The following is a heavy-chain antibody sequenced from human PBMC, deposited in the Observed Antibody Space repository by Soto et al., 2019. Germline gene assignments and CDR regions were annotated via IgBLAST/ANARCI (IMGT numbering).Heavy chain of an antibody. V-gene: IGHV1-18*01. CDR2: ISAYNGNT. Sequence: SVKVSCKASGYTFTSYGISWVRQAPVQGLEWMGWISAYNGNTNYAQKLQGRVTMTTDTSTSTAYMELRSLRSDDTAVYYCARDDRRGYSYGQRLDYWGQGTLVTVSS. CDR3: ARDDRRGYSYGQRLDY. J-gene: IGHJ4*02. CDR1: GYTFTSYG. D-gene: IGHD5-18*01.